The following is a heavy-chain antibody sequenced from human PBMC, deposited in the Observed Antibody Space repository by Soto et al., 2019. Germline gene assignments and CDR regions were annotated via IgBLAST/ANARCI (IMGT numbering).Heavy chain of an antibody. D-gene: IGHD4-17*01. CDR1: GFTFSSYG. CDR3: AKDRTGTVTYLFAY. V-gene: IGHV3-30*18. J-gene: IGHJ4*02. CDR2: ISYDGSNK. Sequence: QVQLVESGGGVVQPGRSLRLSCAASGFTFSSYGMHWVRQAPGKGLEWVAVISYDGSNKYYADSVKGRFTISRDTSKNTLYLQMNSLRAEDTAVYYCAKDRTGTVTYLFAYWGQGTLVTVSS.